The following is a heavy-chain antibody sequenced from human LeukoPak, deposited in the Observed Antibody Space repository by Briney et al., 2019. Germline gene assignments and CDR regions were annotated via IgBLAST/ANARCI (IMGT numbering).Heavy chain of an antibody. D-gene: IGHD3-22*01. Sequence: PGGSLRLSCAASGFTFSSYAMHWVRQAPGKGLEWVAVISYDGSNKYYADSVKGRFTISRDNSKNTLYLQMNSLRAEDTAVYYCARDLGYYDSSGFRYYYYGMDVWGQGTTVTISS. V-gene: IGHV3-30-3*01. J-gene: IGHJ6*02. CDR1: GFTFSSYA. CDR2: ISYDGSNK. CDR3: ARDLGYYDSSGFRYYYYGMDV.